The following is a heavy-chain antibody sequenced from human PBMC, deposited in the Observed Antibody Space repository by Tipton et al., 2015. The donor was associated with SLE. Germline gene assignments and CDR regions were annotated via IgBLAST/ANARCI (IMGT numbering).Heavy chain of an antibody. J-gene: IGHJ4*02. Sequence: PGLVKPSETLSVNCTVSGVSISHWCWNWIRQPPGKGLEWIGYVCYSGTTNYNPSLKSRVTISPDTSKNQVTLTLKSVTAADTAVYFCARDISGYYHFDSWGQGTLVTVSS. CDR3: ARDISGYYHFDS. V-gene: IGHV4-59*01. CDR2: VCYSGTT. D-gene: IGHD3-22*01. CDR1: GVSISHWC.